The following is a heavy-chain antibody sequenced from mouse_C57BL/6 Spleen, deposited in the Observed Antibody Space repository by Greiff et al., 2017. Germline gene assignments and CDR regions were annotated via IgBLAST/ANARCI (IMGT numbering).Heavy chain of an antibody. J-gene: IGHJ2*01. D-gene: IGHD1-1*01. CDR2: INPNYGTT. CDR3: ATEFITTVVAYDY. V-gene: IGHV1-39*01. Sequence: VQLQQSGPELVKPGASVKISCTASGYSFTDYNMTWVKQSNGKSLEWIGVINPNYGTTSYNQDFKSMATLTVDQSSSTAYMQLNSLTSEDSAVYCRATEFITTVVAYDYWGQGTTLTVSS. CDR1: GYSFTDYN.